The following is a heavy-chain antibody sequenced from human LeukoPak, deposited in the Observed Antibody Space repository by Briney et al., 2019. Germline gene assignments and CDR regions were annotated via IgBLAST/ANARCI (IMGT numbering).Heavy chain of an antibody. CDR2: ISGSGGST. V-gene: IGHV3-23*01. J-gene: IGHJ6*03. CDR3: AKDGIGGAHGHYYYYMDV. D-gene: IGHD1-26*01. Sequence: GWSLRLSCAASGFSFSSYAMSWVRQAPGKGLEWVSAISGSGGSTYYADSVKGRFTISRDNSKNTLNLQMNSLRAEDTAVYYCAKDGIGGAHGHYYYYMDVWGKGTTVTVSS. CDR1: GFSFSSYA.